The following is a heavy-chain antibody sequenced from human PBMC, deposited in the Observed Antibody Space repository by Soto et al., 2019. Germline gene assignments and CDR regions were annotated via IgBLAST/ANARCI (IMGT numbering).Heavy chain of an antibody. CDR1: GESFRGHY. J-gene: IGHJ4*02. V-gene: IGHV4-4*07. CDR2: VYTNGNT. D-gene: IGHD6-19*01. Sequence: QVQLQESGPGLGKPSATLSLTGPVAGESFRGHYRRLIRQPAGRGLEWLGSVYTNGNTDYNPSLKSRVNMSVDTSKSQFSLKVSSVTAADKAVYVCARDRQYSSGSRMFDSWGQGTLVTVSS. CDR3: ARDRQYSSGSRMFDS.